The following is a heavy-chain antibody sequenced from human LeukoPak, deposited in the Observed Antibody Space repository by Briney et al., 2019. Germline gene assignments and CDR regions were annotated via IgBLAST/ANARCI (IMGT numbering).Heavy chain of an antibody. CDR3: AKDAYGYSYGLFDY. V-gene: IGHV3-23*01. CDR2: ICGSGGST. CDR1: GFTXXXYX. J-gene: IGHJ4*02. D-gene: IGHD5-18*01. Sequence: GGSLRLSCAASGFTXXXYXXXXXXXXPXXXXXXXXXICGSGGSTYYADSVKGRFTISRDNSKNTLYLQMNSLRAEDTAVYYCAKDAYGYSYGLFDYWGQGTLVTVSS.